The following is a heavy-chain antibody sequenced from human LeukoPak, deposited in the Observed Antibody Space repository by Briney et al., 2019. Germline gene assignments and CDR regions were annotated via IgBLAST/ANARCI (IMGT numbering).Heavy chain of an antibody. J-gene: IGHJ4*02. V-gene: IGHV3-7*03. CDR3: ARGGGRIDY. D-gene: IGHD2-15*01. CDR2: IKQDGSEK. Sequence: GGSLRLSCAASGFTLSSYWMSWVRQAPGKGLEWVANIKQDGSEKYYVDSVKGRFTISRDNAKNSLYLQMNSLRAEDTAVYYCARGGGRIDYWGQGTLVTVSS. CDR1: GFTLSSYW.